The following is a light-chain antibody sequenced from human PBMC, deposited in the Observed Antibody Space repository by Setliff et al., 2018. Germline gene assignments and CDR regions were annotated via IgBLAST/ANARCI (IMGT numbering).Light chain of an antibody. CDR2: EVT. Sequence: QSALTQPAAVSGSPGQSIAISCAGTSSDVGGYNYVSWYQQHPGKAPKLLIYEVTKRPSGVSDRFSGSKSGNTASLTISGLQAEDEADYYCLSYTSETTHALFAGGTQLTVL. CDR3: LSYTSETTHAL. V-gene: IGLV2-14*01. J-gene: IGLJ2*01. CDR1: SSDVGGYNY.